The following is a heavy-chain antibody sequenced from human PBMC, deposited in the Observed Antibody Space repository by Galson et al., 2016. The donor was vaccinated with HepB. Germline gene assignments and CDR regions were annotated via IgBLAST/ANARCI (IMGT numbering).Heavy chain of an antibody. CDR1: GFTFSTYG. Sequence: SLRLSCAASGFTFSTYGMHWVRQAPGKGLEWVAVISHDGSNKHYTDTVKGRFTISRDNSKNTLFLQMNSLRAEDTAVYYCAKDQGGLRFYDYLTYTPLDYWGQGTLVTVSS. CDR2: ISHDGSNK. D-gene: IGHD3-9*01. CDR3: AKDQGGLRFYDYLTYTPLDY. J-gene: IGHJ4*02. V-gene: IGHV3-30*18.